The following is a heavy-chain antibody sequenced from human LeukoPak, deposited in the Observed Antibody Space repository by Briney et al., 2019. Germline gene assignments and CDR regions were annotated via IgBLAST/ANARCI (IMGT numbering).Heavy chain of an antibody. CDR2: IKSKVDGVTS. CDR1: GFTFSNVW. V-gene: IGHV3-15*01. J-gene: IGHJ4*02. Sequence: GGSLRLSCAASGFTFSNVWMSWVRQAPGKGLEWVGRIKSKVDGVTSDYASPVKGRFTMSRDDSKNMLYLQMSSLRTEVTAVYYCTTDSYYDILTGNLFDYWGQGTLVTVSS. D-gene: IGHD3-9*01. CDR3: TTDSYYDILTGNLFDY.